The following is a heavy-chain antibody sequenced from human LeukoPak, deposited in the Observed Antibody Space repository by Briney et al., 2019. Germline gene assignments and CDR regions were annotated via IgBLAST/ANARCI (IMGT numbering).Heavy chain of an antibody. CDR3: ARHQGSTVFNY. J-gene: IGHJ1*01. CDR1: GDSIDPYS. Sequence: PSETLSLTCTISGDSIDPYSWSWIRQPPGKGLEWIGYISHIGTIKYNTSLMSRVSMGLDKPNNEFSLSLRSVTATDTALYFGARHQGSTVFNYWGRGVPVIVS. V-gene: IGHV4-59*08. D-gene: IGHD5/OR15-5a*01. CDR2: ISHIGTI.